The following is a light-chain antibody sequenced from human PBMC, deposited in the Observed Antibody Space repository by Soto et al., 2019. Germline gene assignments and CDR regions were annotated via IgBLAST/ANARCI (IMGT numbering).Light chain of an antibody. CDR3: QQFNNWPLT. CDR1: QSINSN. V-gene: IGKV3-15*01. J-gene: IGKJ5*01. Sequence: EIVMTQSPATLSVSPGERATLSCRASQSINSNLAWYQQKPGQAPRLLIDGASTRATGTPARFSGSGFGTEFTLTISSLQSEDFAVYYCQQFNNWPLTFGQGTRLEIK. CDR2: GAS.